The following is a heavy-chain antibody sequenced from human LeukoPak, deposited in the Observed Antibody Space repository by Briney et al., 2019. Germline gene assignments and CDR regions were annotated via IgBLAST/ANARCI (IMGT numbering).Heavy chain of an antibody. J-gene: IGHJ3*02. D-gene: IGHD2-2*01. CDR3: ARQKCTSASCLTKNAFGI. CDR2: IYTSGST. Sequence: SETLSLTCTVSGSISGYYWSWIRQPPGKGLEWIGYIYTSGSTNYNPSLESRVTISVDTSKNQFSLDLSSVTAADTAVYYCARQKCTSASCLTKNAFGIWGQGTMVTVSS. CDR1: GSISGYY. V-gene: IGHV4-4*09.